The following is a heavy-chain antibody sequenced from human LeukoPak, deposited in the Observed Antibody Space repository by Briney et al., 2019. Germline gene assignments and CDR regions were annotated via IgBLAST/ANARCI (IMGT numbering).Heavy chain of an antibody. J-gene: IGHJ6*03. CDR3: ARGYCSGGSCYSYYYYNYMDV. CDR2: IYYSGST. D-gene: IGHD2-15*01. CDR1: GGSISSNSYY. Sequence: SETLSLTCAVSGGSISSNSYYWGWIRQPPGKGLEWIGSIYYSGSTYYNPSLKSRVTIPVDTSKNQFSLKLSSVTAADTAVYYCARGYCSGGSCYSYYYYNYMDVWGKGTTVTVSS. V-gene: IGHV4-39*07.